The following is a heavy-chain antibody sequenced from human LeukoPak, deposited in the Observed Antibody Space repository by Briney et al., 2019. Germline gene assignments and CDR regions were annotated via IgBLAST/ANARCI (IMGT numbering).Heavy chain of an antibody. J-gene: IGHJ4*02. CDR2: MNPNSGNT. Sequence: ASVKVSCKASGYTFTSYDINWVRQATGQGLEWMGWMNPNSGNTGYAQKFQGRVTITRNTSISTAYMYLSSLRSEDTAVYYCATSVNIGDIATPDYWGQGTLVTVSS. V-gene: IGHV1-8*03. D-gene: IGHD5-12*01. CDR3: ATSVNIGDIATPDY. CDR1: GYTFTSYD.